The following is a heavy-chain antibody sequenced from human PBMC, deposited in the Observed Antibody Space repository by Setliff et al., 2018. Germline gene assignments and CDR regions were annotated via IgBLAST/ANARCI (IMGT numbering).Heavy chain of an antibody. CDR3: ARGEGCNDGICLYQFDF. D-gene: IGHD2-2*01. CDR1: GGSISSYY. Sequence: SETLSFTCTVSGGSISSYYWSWIRQPAGKGLEWIGHIYIGGSTNYNPSLETRVTISLDTSKNEFSLKLNSVTAADTAVYYCARGEGCNDGICLYQFDFWGQGTLVTVSS. CDR2: IYIGGST. J-gene: IGHJ4*02. V-gene: IGHV4-4*07.